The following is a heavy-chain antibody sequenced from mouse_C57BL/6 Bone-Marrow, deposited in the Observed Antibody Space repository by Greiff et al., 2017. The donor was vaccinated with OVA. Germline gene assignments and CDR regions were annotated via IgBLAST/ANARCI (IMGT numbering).Heavy chain of an antibody. CDR2: ISNLAYSI. Sequence: EVKLQESGGGLVQPGGSLKLSCAASGFTFSDYGMAWVRQAPRKGPEWVAFISNLAYSIYYADTVTGRFTISRENAKNTLYLEMSSLRSEDTAMYYCARKGKLGPRYWYFDVWGTGTTVTVSS. D-gene: IGHD4-1*01. V-gene: IGHV5-15*01. CDR1: GFTFSDYG. CDR3: ARKGKLGPRYWYFDV. J-gene: IGHJ1*03.